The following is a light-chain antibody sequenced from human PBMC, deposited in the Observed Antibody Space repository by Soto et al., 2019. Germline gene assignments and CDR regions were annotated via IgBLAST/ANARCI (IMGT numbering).Light chain of an antibody. V-gene: IGLV2-14*01. CDR1: SSDVGAYNF. J-gene: IGLJ1*01. CDR3: SSYTSSSTLV. Sequence: QSALSQPASVSGSPGQSISISCTGTSSDVGAYNFVSWYQQHPGKAPKLMIYEVSNRPSGVSNRFSGSKSGNTASLTISGLQPEDEADYYCSSYTSSSTLVFGSGTKVTVL. CDR2: EVS.